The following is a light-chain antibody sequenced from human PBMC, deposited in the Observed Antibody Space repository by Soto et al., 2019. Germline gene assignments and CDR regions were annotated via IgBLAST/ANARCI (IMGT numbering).Light chain of an antibody. CDR2: EVS. V-gene: IGLV2-8*01. CDR1: SSDIGAYNY. CDR3: SSFTGSANP. Sequence: QSALTQPPSASGSPGQSVTIPCTGTSSDIGAYNYVSWYQQYPGKAPKLIIYEVSQPPSGVPDRFSGSKSGNTASLTVSGLQREDEADYYCSSFTGSANPFGGGTKLTVL. J-gene: IGLJ2*01.